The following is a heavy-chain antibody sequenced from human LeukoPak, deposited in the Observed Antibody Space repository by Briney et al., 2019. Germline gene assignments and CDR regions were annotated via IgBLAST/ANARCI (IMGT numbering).Heavy chain of an antibody. D-gene: IGHD3-10*01. CDR1: GFTFSSYG. CDR2: IWYDGSNK. Sequence: GGSLRLSCAASGFTFSSYGMHWVRQAPGKGLEWVAVIWYDGSNKYYADPVKGRFTISRDNSKNTLYLQMNSLRAEDTAVYYCARDSVRYYYGSGSYYNIDYWGQGTLVTVSS. CDR3: ARDSVRYYYGSGSYYNIDY. J-gene: IGHJ4*02. V-gene: IGHV3-33*01.